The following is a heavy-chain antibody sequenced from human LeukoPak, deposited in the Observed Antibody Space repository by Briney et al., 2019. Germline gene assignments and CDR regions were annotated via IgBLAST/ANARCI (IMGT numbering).Heavy chain of an antibody. D-gene: IGHD4-17*01. V-gene: IGHV3-66*01. CDR2: IYSGGST. CDR1: GFTVSSNY. Sequence: GGSLRLSCAASGFTVSSNYMSWVRQAPGEGLEWVSVIYSGGSTYYADSVKGRFTISRDNSKNTLYLQMNSLRAEDTAVYYCARVYGDYEPEYFQHWGQGTLVTVSS. J-gene: IGHJ1*01. CDR3: ARVYGDYEPEYFQH.